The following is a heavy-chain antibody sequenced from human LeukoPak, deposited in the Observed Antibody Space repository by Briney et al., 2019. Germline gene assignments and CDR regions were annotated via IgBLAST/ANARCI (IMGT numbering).Heavy chain of an antibody. V-gene: IGHV3-30*02. CDR1: GFTFSRSP. J-gene: IGHJ6*03. CDR3: ARAGENPPEMATIEKATKKIYYYYYYMDV. CDR2: IRYDGSNK. Sequence: GGTLRLSCVASGFTFSRSPMTWVRQAPGKGLEWVAFIRYDGSNKYYADSVKGRFTFSRDNSKNSLYLQMNSLRAEDTAVYYCARAGENPPEMATIEKATKKIYYYYYYMDVWGKGTTVTISS. D-gene: IGHD5-24*01.